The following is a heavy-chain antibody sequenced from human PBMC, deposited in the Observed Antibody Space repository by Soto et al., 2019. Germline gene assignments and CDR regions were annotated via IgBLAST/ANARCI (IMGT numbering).Heavy chain of an antibody. CDR1: GFTVSSNY. J-gene: IGHJ3*02. Sequence: EVQLVESGGGLVQPGGSLRLSCAASGFTVSSNYMSWVRQAPGKGLEWVSVIYSGGSTYYADSVKGRFTISRHNSKNTLYLQMNSLRAEDTAVYYCARLPIAARPADAFDIWGQGTMVTVSS. D-gene: IGHD6-6*01. CDR2: IYSGGST. V-gene: IGHV3-53*04. CDR3: ARLPIAARPADAFDI.